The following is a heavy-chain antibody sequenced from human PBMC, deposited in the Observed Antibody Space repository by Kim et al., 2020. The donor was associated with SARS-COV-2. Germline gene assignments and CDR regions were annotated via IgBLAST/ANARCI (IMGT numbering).Heavy chain of an antibody. CDR1: GGSISSSSYY. CDR3: ATIRDGYIPDFDY. CDR2: IYYGGST. V-gene: IGHV4-39*01. Sequence: SETLSLTCTVSGGSISSSSYYWGWIRQPPGKGLEWIGTIYYGGSTYYNPSLKSRVTISVDTSKNQFSLKLSSVTAADTAVYYCATIRDGYIPDFDYWGQGTLVTVSS. D-gene: IGHD5-12*01. J-gene: IGHJ4*02.